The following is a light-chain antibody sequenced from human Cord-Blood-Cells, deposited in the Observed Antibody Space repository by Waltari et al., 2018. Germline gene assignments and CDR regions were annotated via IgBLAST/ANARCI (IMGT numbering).Light chain of an antibody. Sequence: EIVLTQSPGTLSLSPGERATLSCRASQSVSSSYLAWYQQKPGQAPRLLIYDASSRATGIPDRFSGSGSGTDFTLTISRLEPEDFAVYYCQQYGSSPKLAKMYTFGQGTKLEIK. J-gene: IGKJ2*01. CDR2: DAS. CDR3: QQYGSSPKLAKMYT. V-gene: IGKV3-20*01. CDR1: QSVSSSY.